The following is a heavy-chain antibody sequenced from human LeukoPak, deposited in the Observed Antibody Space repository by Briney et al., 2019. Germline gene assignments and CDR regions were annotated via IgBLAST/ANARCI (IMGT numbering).Heavy chain of an antibody. CDR1: GFTFSSYS. D-gene: IGHD5-18*01. J-gene: IGHJ4*02. CDR3: ARDFRQLWLRTFDY. V-gene: IGHV3-48*01. CDR2: ISGSSSPI. Sequence: GGSLRLSCAASGFTFSSYSMNWVRQAPGKGLEWVSYISGSSSPIYYADSVKGRFTISRDNAKNSLYLQMNSLRAEDTAVCYCARDFRQLWLRTFDYWGQGTLVTVSS.